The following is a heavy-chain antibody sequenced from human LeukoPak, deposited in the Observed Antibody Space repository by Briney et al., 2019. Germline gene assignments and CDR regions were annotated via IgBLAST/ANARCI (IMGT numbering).Heavy chain of an antibody. D-gene: IGHD6-13*01. CDR3: APGGPRAAGTP. CDR2: IYTSGST. CDR1: GGSISSYY. Sequence: SETLSLTCTVSGGSISSYYWNWIRQPAGKELEWIGRIYTSGSTNYNPSLKSRVTMSVDTSKNQFSLKLSSVTAADTAVYYCAPGGPRAAGTPWGQGTLVTVSS. V-gene: IGHV4-4*07. J-gene: IGHJ5*02.